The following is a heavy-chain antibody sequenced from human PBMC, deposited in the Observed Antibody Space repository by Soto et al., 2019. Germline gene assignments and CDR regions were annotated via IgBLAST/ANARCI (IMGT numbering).Heavy chain of an antibody. CDR2: IWYDGSNK. J-gene: IGHJ4*02. CDR1: GFTFSSYG. V-gene: IGHV3-33*01. Sequence: QVQLVESGGGVVQPGRSLSLSCAASGFTFSSYGMHWVRQAPGKGLEWVAVIWYDGSNKYYADSVKGRFTISRDNSKNTLYLQMNSLRAEDTAVYYCARGGDTAMVTVYFDYWGQGTLVTVSS. CDR3: ARGGDTAMVTVYFDY. D-gene: IGHD5-18*01.